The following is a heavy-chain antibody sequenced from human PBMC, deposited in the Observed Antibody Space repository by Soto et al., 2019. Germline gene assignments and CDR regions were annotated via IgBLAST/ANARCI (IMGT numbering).Heavy chain of an antibody. CDR1: GHTFANYY. D-gene: IGHD1-1*01. CDR3: AKQTVELSLGGFDP. V-gene: IGHV1-46*01. J-gene: IGHJ5*02. CDR2: INPSGGAA. Sequence: QVQLVQSGAEVKKPGASVTVSCKASGHTFANYYIHWMRQAPGQGLEWMGKINPSGGAATYAQGFQGTVTMTLDTSATTVVLEMRSLTTDDTAVYYCAKQTVELSLGGFDPWGQGTLVTISS.